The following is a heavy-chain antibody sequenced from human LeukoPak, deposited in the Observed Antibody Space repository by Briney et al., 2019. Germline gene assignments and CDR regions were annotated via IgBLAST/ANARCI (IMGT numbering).Heavy chain of an antibody. J-gene: IGHJ4*02. CDR1: GGSISSYY. CDR3: ARSYYDFWSGSSHFDY. D-gene: IGHD3-3*01. Sequence: SETLSLTCTVSGGSISSYYWSWIRQPPEKGLEWIGYIYYSGSTNYNPSLKSRVTISVDTSKNQFSLKLSSVTAADTAVYYCARSYYDFWSGSSHFDYWGQGTLVTVSS. CDR2: IYYSGST. V-gene: IGHV4-59*01.